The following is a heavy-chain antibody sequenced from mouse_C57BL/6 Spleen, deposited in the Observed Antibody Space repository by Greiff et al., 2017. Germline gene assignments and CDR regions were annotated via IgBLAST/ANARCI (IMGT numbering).Heavy chain of an antibody. CDR3: AIRDDYYGSSPWFAY. CDR2: INPDSSTI. J-gene: IGHJ3*01. Sequence: EVQLQESGGGLVQPGGSLKLSCAASGIDFSRYWMSWVRRAPGKGLEWIGEINPDSSTINYAPSLKDKFIISRDNAKNTLYLQMSKVRSEDTALYYCAIRDDYYGSSPWFAYWGQGTLVTVSA. CDR1: GIDFSRYW. D-gene: IGHD1-1*01. V-gene: IGHV4-1*01.